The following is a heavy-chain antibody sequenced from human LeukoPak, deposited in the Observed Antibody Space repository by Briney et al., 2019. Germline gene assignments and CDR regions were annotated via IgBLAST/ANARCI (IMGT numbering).Heavy chain of an antibody. CDR3: ARDSSGWYHGMDV. D-gene: IGHD6-19*01. CDR2: ISSSSSYI. J-gene: IGHJ6*02. V-gene: IGHV3-21*01. CDR1: GFTFSTYS. Sequence: KTGGSLRLSCAAFGFTFSTYSMNWVRQAPGKGLEWVSAISSSSSYIHYADSVKGRFTISRDNAKNSLYLQMNSLRADDTAVYYCARDSSGWYHGMDVWGQGTTVTVSS.